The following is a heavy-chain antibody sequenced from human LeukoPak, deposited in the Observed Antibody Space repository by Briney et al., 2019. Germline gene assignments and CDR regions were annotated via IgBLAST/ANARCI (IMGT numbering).Heavy chain of an antibody. V-gene: IGHV3-33*01. CDR1: EFTFTTYG. CDR3: ARDWKTNSFDY. J-gene: IGHJ4*02. Sequence: GGSLTLSCAASEFTFTTYGMHWVRQAPGKGLEWVAFIYYDGSSIYYADYVKGRFTISRDISKNTLYLQMDSLRAEDTAIYYCARDWKTNSFDYWGQGTLVTVSS. D-gene: IGHD1-1*01. CDR2: IYYDGSSI.